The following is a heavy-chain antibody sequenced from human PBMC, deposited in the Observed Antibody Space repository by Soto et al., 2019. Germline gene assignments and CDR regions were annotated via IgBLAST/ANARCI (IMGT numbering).Heavy chain of an antibody. CDR1: GFTFSSYA. V-gene: IGHV3-23*01. J-gene: IGHJ4*02. CDR3: AAVRFGSRITMVRGVIIKDY. Sequence: EVQLLESGGGLVQPGGSLRLSCAASGFTFSSYAMSWVRQAPGKGLEWVSAISGSGGSTYYADSVKGRFTISRDNSKNTLYLQMNSLRAEDTAVYYCAAVRFGSRITMVRGVIIKDYWGQGTLVTVSS. CDR2: ISGSGGST. D-gene: IGHD3-10*01.